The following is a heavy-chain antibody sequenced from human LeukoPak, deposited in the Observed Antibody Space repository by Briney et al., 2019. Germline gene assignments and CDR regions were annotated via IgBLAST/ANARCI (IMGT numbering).Heavy chain of an antibody. D-gene: IGHD2-2*01. Sequence: PSETLSLTCTVSGGSISSSSYYWGWIRQPPGRGLEWIGTIYYSGSTYYNPSLKGRVTISVDTSKNQFSLRLTSVTAADTAVYYCARHLYCSSTSCYAGGYYFDYWGQGTLVTVSS. V-gene: IGHV4-39*01. CDR2: IYYSGST. CDR1: GGSISSSSYY. J-gene: IGHJ4*02. CDR3: ARHLYCSSTSCYAGGYYFDY.